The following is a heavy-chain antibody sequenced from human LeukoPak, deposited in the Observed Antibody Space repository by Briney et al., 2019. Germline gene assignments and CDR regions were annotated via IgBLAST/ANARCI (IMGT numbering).Heavy chain of an antibody. CDR1: GGSISSYY. D-gene: IGHD1-26*01. CDR3: ARVGRYSRTLVS. Sequence: SETLSLTCTVSGGSISSYYWSWIRQPPGKGQEWIGYISYSGSTNYNPSLESRVTISVDTSKNQFSLKLSSVTAADTAVYYCARVGRYSRTLVSWGQGTLVTVSS. V-gene: IGHV4-59*01. CDR2: ISYSGST. J-gene: IGHJ5*02.